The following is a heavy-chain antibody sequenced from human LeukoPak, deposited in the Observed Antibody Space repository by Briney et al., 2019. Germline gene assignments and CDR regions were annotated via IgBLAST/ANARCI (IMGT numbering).Heavy chain of an antibody. Sequence: GGSLRLSCAASGFTFSSYAMSWVRQAPGKGLEWVSAISGSGGSTYYADSVKGRFTISRDNSKNTLYLQMNSPRAEDTAVYYCAKDGLGWNYGPADYWGQGTLVTVSS. CDR3: AKDGLGWNYGPADY. V-gene: IGHV3-23*01. CDR2: ISGSGGST. CDR1: GFTFSSYA. D-gene: IGHD1-7*01. J-gene: IGHJ4*02.